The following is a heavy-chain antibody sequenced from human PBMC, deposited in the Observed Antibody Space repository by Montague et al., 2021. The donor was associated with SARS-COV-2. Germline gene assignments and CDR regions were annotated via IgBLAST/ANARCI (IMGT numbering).Heavy chain of an antibody. J-gene: IGHJ4*02. V-gene: IGHV3-11*05. Sequence: SLRLSCATSGFPFSGYYMSWIRQTPGKGLEWVSYISGSSDYTNYADSVKGRFIISRDNAKHSLYLQMNSLRAEDTAVYYCARAPTTVTTFLLYYFDFWGQGTLVTVSS. CDR2: ISGSSDYT. CDR3: ARAPTTVTTFLLYYFDF. D-gene: IGHD4-17*01. CDR1: GFPFSGYY.